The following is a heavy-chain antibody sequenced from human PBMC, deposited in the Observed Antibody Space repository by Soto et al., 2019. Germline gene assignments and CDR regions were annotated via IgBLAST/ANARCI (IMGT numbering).Heavy chain of an antibody. J-gene: IGHJ6*02. D-gene: IGHD6-13*01. CDR3: ASSGSSSSWYYYYGMDV. CDR1: GCSISSYY. Sequence: SATLSLTCTFSGCSISSYYWSWIVDPPGKGLEWIGYIYYSGSTNYNPSLKSRVTISVDTSKNQFSLKLSSVTAADTAVYYCASSGSSSSWYYYYGMDVWGQGTTVT. V-gene: IGHV4-59*07. CDR2: IYYSGST.